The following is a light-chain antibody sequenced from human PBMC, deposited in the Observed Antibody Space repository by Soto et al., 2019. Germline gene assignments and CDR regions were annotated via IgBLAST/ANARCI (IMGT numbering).Light chain of an antibody. V-gene: IGLV2-8*01. CDR1: SSDVGHFNY. Sequence: QSALTQPPSASGSPGQSVTISCTGTSSDVGHFNYVSWYQQHPGKAPKLMIYEVSERPSGVPDRFSGSKSGSTASLTVSGLQAEDEADYYCTSYAGSNNWVLGGGTKLTVL. J-gene: IGLJ2*01. CDR2: EVS. CDR3: TSYAGSNNWV.